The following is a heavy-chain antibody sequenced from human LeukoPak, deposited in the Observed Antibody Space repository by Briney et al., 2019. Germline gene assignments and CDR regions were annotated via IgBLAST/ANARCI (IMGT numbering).Heavy chain of an antibody. D-gene: IGHD5-12*01. CDR1: GFTFSSYG. Sequence: AGGSLRLSCAASGFTFSSYGMHWVRQAPGKWLEWVAFIRYDGSNKYYADSVKGRFTISRDNSKNTLYLQMKSLRAEDTAVYYCAKGGGYEAQYYYYYLDVWGKGTTVTISS. CDR2: IRYDGSNK. V-gene: IGHV3-30*02. J-gene: IGHJ6*03. CDR3: AKGGGYEAQYYYYYLDV.